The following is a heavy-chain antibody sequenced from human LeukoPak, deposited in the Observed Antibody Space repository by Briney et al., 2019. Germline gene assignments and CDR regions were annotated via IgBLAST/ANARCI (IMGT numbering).Heavy chain of an antibody. CDR3: TVPQSGGNWFDP. CDR2: IRGKGFSDPP. Sequence: GSLKLSCAASGFTFSDSAIHWVRQASGKGLEWVGRIRGKGFSDPPAYAASVKDRFTISRDDSESTAYLQMNSLKAEDTAVYYCTVPQSGGNWFDPWGPGTQVTVSS. CDR1: GFTFSDSA. D-gene: IGHD3-16*01. V-gene: IGHV3-73*01. J-gene: IGHJ5*02.